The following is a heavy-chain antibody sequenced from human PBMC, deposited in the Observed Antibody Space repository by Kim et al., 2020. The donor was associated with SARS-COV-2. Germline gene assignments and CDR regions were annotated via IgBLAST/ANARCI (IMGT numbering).Heavy chain of an antibody. D-gene: IGHD3-9*01. CDR2: IRSKANSYAT. Sequence: GSLRLSCAASGFTFSGSAMHWVRQASGKGLEWVGRIRSKANSYATAYAASVKGRFTISRDDSKNTAYLQMNSLKTEDTAVYYCTTLGGYYDILTGRIDYWGQGTLVTVSS. CDR3: TTLGGYYDILTGRIDY. J-gene: IGHJ4*02. V-gene: IGHV3-73*01. CDR1: GFTFSGSA.